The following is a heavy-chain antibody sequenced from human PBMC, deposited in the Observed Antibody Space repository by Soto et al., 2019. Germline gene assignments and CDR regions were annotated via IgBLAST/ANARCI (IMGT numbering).Heavy chain of an antibody. V-gene: IGHV3-11*01. CDR2: ISSSGSTI. D-gene: IGHD3-16*01. CDR1: GFTFSDYY. CDR3: ARAVWTYYHYYYLDV. J-gene: IGHJ6*03. Sequence: PGGSLRLSCAASGFTFSDYYMSWIRQAPGKGLEWVSYISSSGSTIYYADSVKGRFTISRDNAKNSLYLQMNSLRAEDTAVYYCARAVWTYYHYYYLDVWGKGTTVTVSS.